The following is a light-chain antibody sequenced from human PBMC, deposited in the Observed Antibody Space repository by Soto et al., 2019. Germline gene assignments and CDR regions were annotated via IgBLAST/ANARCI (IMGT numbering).Light chain of an antibody. J-gene: IGKJ2*01. V-gene: IGKV1-12*01. CDR1: QGIDNW. Sequence: DIQMTQSPSSGPASVGDRVTITCRASQGIDNWLAWYQQKPGKAPKLLIYVASNLQSGVPSRFSGSGAGTDCTRTISSLQHEDVATDDCQQAKSFTYTFGQGTKVDIK. CDR3: QQAKSFTYT. CDR2: VAS.